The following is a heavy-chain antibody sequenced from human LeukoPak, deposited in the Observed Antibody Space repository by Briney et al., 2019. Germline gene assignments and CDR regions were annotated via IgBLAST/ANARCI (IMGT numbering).Heavy chain of an antibody. V-gene: IGHV3-30*04. D-gene: IGHD6-13*01. CDR3: SRGLEYSSSWYSYYYYYGLDV. Sequence: PGRSLRLSCAASGFTFSKYAMHWVRQAPGKGLEGVAVTSYDGSDKYYPDSVKGRFTISRDNSKDSLYLQMNSLRAEDTAVYYCSRGLEYSSSWYSYYYYYGLDVWGKGTTVTVSS. J-gene: IGHJ6*04. CDR2: TSYDGSDK. CDR1: GFTFSKYA.